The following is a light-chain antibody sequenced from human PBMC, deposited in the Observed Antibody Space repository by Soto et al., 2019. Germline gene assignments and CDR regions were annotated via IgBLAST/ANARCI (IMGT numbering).Light chain of an antibody. J-gene: IGKJ2*03. V-gene: IGKV1-39*01. CDR1: QSITNY. CDR2: GIS. CDR3: QQSYSAPYS. Sequence: DIQMTQSPSSLSASVGDRVTLTCRASQSITNYLNWYQQKPGKAPKLLIFGISNLQGGVPSRFSGSGSGTDFTLTIHSLQPEDFETYYCQQSYSAPYSFGQGTKLEIK.